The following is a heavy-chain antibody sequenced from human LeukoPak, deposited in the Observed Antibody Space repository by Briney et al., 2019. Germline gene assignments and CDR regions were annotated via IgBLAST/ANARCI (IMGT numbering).Heavy chain of an antibody. Sequence: SETLSLTCTVSGYSISSGYYGGWIRQPPGKGLEWIGSIYHSGSTYYNPSLKSRVTISVDTSKNQFPLKLSSVTAADTAVYYCARDYGDYEEYFDYWGQGTLVTVSS. CDR2: IYHSGST. D-gene: IGHD4-17*01. CDR1: GYSISSGYY. J-gene: IGHJ4*02. V-gene: IGHV4-38-2*02. CDR3: ARDYGDYEEYFDY.